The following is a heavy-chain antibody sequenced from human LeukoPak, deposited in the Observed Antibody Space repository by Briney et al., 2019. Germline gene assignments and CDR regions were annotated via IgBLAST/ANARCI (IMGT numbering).Heavy chain of an antibody. D-gene: IGHD6-19*01. CDR3: ARRLTGSSGFYYFDY. Sequence: PGGSLRLSCAASGFTFGSYWMHWVRQAPGKGLLWVSRVSPDGSSTHYADSVKGRFTISRDNAKNTLYLQMNSLRAEDTAGYYCARRLTGSSGFYYFDYWGQGTLVTVSS. J-gene: IGHJ4*02. CDR2: VSPDGSST. V-gene: IGHV3-74*01. CDR1: GFTFGSYW.